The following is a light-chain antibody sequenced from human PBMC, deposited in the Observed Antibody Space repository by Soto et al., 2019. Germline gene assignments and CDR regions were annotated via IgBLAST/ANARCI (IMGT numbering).Light chain of an antibody. CDR2: DVT. Sequence: QSALTQPPSASGSPGQSVTISCTGASSDVGGYNFVSWYQQHPGKAPKLMIYDVTKRPSGVPDRFSGSKSGNTASPTVSGLQADDEADYYCSSYAGSSVPVAFGGGTKLTVL. V-gene: IGLV2-8*01. J-gene: IGLJ2*01. CDR3: SSYAGSSVPVA. CDR1: SSDVGGYNF.